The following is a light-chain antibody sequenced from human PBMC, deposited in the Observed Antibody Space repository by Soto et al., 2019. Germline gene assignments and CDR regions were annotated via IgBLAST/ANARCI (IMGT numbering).Light chain of an antibody. CDR1: QGISNF. J-gene: IGKJ1*01. V-gene: IGKV1-27*01. Sequence: DIQMTQSPSSLSASEGDRVSITCRASQGISNFLAWYQQKPGKVPKLLIYDASTSQSGVPYRLSGSGSETDFTLTISSLQPEDVATYYCQKYNSAPWTFGPGTKVEIK. CDR3: QKYNSAPWT. CDR2: DAS.